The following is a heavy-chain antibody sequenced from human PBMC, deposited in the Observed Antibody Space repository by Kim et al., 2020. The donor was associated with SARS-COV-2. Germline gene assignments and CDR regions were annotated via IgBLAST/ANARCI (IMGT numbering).Heavy chain of an antibody. Sequence: SETLSLTCTVSGGSISSSSYYWGWIRQPPGKGLEWIGSIYYSGSTYYNPSLKSRVTISVDTSKNQFSLKLSSVTAADTAVYYCARHQEGYCSSTSCWSSDYWGQGTLVTVSS. D-gene: IGHD2-2*01. V-gene: IGHV4-39*01. CDR2: IYYSGST. CDR1: GGSISSSSYY. CDR3: ARHQEGYCSSTSCWSSDY. J-gene: IGHJ4*02.